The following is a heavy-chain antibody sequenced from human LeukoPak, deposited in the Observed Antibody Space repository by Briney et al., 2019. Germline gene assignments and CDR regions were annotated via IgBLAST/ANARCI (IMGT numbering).Heavy chain of an antibody. V-gene: IGHV3-23*01. J-gene: IGHJ4*02. Sequence: GGSLRLSCAASGFSFSRYTMSWVRQAPGKGLEWVSAISGSGGSTYYADSVKGRFTISRDNSKNTLYLQMNSLRAEDTAVYYCAAKGNGYTGIYVFAQWGRGTLVTVSP. CDR1: GFSFSRYT. CDR2: ISGSGGST. D-gene: IGHD1-26*01. CDR3: AAKGNGYTGIYVFAQ.